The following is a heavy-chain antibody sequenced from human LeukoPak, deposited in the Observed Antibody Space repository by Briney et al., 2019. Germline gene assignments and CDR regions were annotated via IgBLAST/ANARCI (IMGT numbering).Heavy chain of an antibody. V-gene: IGHV3-11*04. J-gene: IGHJ4*02. CDR1: GFTFSDFY. Sequence: GESLKISCTASGFTFSDFYMSWVRQAPGKGLEWLSYISGDGATIHYADSVRGRFTVSRDNAKNSLFLQMNSLRAEDTAIYYCTREDYYYAAGYWGQGTLVTVSS. D-gene: IGHD3-10*01. CDR2: ISGDGATI. CDR3: TREDYYYAAGY.